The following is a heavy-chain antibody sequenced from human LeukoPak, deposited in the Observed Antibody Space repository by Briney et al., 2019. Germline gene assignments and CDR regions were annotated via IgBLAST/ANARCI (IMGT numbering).Heavy chain of an antibody. J-gene: IGHJ4*02. V-gene: IGHV1-18*01. CDR2: ISGDNANT. D-gene: IGHD1-26*01. CDR1: GYIFINYG. CDR3: ASGDSGSYYHDY. Sequence: ASVKVSCKTSGYIFINYGIPWVRQAPGQGLAWMGWISGDNANTNYAQKLQGRVTMTTDTSTSTAYMELRSLRSDDTAVYYCASGDSGSYYHDYWGQGTLVTVSS.